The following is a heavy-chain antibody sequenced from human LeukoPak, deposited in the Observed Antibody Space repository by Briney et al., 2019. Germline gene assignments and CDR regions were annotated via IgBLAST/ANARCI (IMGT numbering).Heavy chain of an antibody. V-gene: IGHV4-61*01. CDR2: IYYSGST. Sequence: SQTLSLTCTVSGGSLSSGSYYWSWIRQPPGKGLEWIGYIYYSGSTNYNPSLKSRVTISVDTSKNQFSLKLSSVTAADTAVYYCARLTGYSSSWYVPYYYYYMDVWGKGTTVTISS. CDR1: GGSLSSGSYY. D-gene: IGHD6-13*01. J-gene: IGHJ6*03. CDR3: ARLTGYSSSWYVPYYYYYMDV.